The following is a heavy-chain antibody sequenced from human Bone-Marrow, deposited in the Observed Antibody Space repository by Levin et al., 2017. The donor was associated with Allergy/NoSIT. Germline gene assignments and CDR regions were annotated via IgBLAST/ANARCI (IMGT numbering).Heavy chain of an antibody. Sequence: SETLSLTCTVSGASLSSGYFFWSWIRQFPGKGLELIAYTYKSEITIYDSSLKRRLDVSVDTSKNQLSLRLISVTVAATAVYPCARGGPGKVGFSYYLEIWGQGAVVTVSA. D-gene: IGHD5-24*01. CDR3: ARGGPGKVGFSYYLEI. V-gene: IGHV4-30-4*01. CDR1: GASLSSGYFF. J-gene: IGHJ4*02. CDR2: TYKSEIT.